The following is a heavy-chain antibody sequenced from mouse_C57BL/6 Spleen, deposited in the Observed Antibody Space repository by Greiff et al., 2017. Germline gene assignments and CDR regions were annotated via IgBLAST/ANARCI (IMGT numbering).Heavy chain of an antibody. CDR2: ISSGGSYT. Sequence: EVQVVESGGDLVKPGGSLKLSCAASGFTFSSYGMSWVRQTPDKRLEWVATISSGGSYTYYPDSVKGRFTISRDNAKNTLYLQMSSLKSEDTAMYYCASEGNPFWGQGTTLTVSS. D-gene: IGHD2-1*01. J-gene: IGHJ2*01. CDR1: GFTFSSYG. CDR3: ASEGNPF. V-gene: IGHV5-6*01.